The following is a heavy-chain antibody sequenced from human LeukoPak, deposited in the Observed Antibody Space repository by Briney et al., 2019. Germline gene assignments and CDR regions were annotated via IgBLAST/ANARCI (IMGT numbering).Heavy chain of an antibody. Sequence: SETLSLTCTVSGGSISSDSYYWSWIRQPAGKGLEWIRRIYTSGSTNYNPSLKSRVTISVDTSKNQFSLKLSSVTAADTAVYYCARLSGSSSWYESPDYWGQGTLVTVSS. CDR3: ARLSGSSSWYESPDY. CDR2: IYTSGST. V-gene: IGHV4-61*02. J-gene: IGHJ4*02. CDR1: GGSISSDSYY. D-gene: IGHD6-13*01.